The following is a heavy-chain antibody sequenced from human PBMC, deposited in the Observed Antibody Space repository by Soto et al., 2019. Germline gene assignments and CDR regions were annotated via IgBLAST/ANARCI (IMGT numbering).Heavy chain of an antibody. V-gene: IGHV6-1*01. CDR1: GDSVSSNSAA. CDR2: TYYRSKWYN. D-gene: IGHD6-19*01. Sequence: SQTLSLTCAISGDSVSSNSAAWNWIRQSPSRGLEWLGRTYYRSKWYNDYAVSVKSRITINPDTSKNQFSLQLNSVTPEDTAVYYCARGIGWSHYSSCCTDVCGPATTVTVSS. J-gene: IGHJ6*02. CDR3: ARGIGWSHYSSCCTDV.